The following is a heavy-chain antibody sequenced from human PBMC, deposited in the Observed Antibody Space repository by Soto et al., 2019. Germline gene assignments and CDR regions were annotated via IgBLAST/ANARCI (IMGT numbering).Heavy chain of an antibody. J-gene: IGHJ4*02. CDR2: IYYSGNT. CDR1: GGSVSSGGYY. V-gene: IGHV4-31*03. Sequence: QVQLQESGPGLVKPSQTLSLTCTVSGGSVSSGGYYWSWIRQHPGKGLEWIGYIYYSGNTFYNPSLKSRVTIQVDTSKTQFSLKLSSVTAADTAVYYCARKKGYSYGPHYFDYWGQGTRVTVSS. CDR3: ARKKGYSYGPHYFDY. D-gene: IGHD5-18*01.